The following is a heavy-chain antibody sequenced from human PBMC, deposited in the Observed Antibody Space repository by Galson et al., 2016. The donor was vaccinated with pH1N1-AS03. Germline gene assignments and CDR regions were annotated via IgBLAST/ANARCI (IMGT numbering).Heavy chain of an antibody. V-gene: IGHV5-51*01. CDR3: ARRVSYTGSYPLDY. CDR1: GYKFTNYW. Sequence: QSGAEVKKPGESLKISCKGSGYKFTNYWTGWVRQMPGQGLEWMGSIYPGDSDTRCSPSFQGQVTISADKSISTAYLQWSSLKASDTAMYYCARRVSYTGSYPLDYWGQGTLVTVSS. D-gene: IGHD1-26*01. CDR2: IYPGDSDT. J-gene: IGHJ4*02.